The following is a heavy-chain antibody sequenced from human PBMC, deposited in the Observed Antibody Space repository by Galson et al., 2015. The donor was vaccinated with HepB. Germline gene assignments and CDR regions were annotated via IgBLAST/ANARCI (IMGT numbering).Heavy chain of an antibody. J-gene: IGHJ4*02. Sequence: SVKVSCKASDYSFTNFGISWVRQAPGQGLEWMGWISAYNGHTDYAQNVQGRVTMTTDTSTGTAYMVLGSLRSDDTATYYCARARYNVSPPDFWGRGTLVTVFS. D-gene: IGHD5/OR15-5a*01. V-gene: IGHV1-18*04. CDR3: ARARYNVSPPDF. CDR2: ISAYNGHT. CDR1: DYSFTNFG.